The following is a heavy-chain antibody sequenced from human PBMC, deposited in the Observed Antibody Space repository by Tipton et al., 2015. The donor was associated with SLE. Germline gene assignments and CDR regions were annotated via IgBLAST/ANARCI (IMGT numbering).Heavy chain of an antibody. CDR1: GGSISSGNYY. Sequence: TLSLTCTVSGGSISSGNYYWSWIRQPAGKGLEWIGRIYTSGSTNFNPSLKSRGTISIDTSKNQFFLKVNSVTAADTAVYYCARDGYSSGWDGDFDYWGQGTLVTVSS. CDR2: IYTSGST. V-gene: IGHV4-61*02. CDR3: ARDGYSSGWDGDFDY. J-gene: IGHJ4*02. D-gene: IGHD6-19*01.